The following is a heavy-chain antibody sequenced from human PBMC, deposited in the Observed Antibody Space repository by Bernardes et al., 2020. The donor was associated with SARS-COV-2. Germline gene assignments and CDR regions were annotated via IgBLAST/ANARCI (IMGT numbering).Heavy chain of an antibody. J-gene: IGHJ4*02. Sequence: GGSLRLSCAASAFTFSSFTMNWVRQAPGTGLEWLSFISRSDRRGGSSESYADSVKVRFTISRDNAMNSLFLQMNSLSAADSAVYYCAREDMNTNSFDYWGQGTPVTVSS. CDR2: ISRSDRRGGSSE. CDR3: AREDMNTNSFDY. D-gene: IGHD2-8*01. CDR1: AFTFSSFT. V-gene: IGHV3-48*04.